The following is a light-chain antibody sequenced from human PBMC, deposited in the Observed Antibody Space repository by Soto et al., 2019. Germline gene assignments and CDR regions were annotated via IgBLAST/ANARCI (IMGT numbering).Light chain of an antibody. CDR3: TSYTSVSIVV. J-gene: IGLJ2*01. CDR2: GVT. CDR1: NSDIGGYNS. Sequence: QSALTQPASVSGSPGQSITISCTGSNSDIGGYNSVSWYQQHPGKAPKLLIFGVTNRPSGVSDRFSGSKSGNTASLTISALQAEDEADYYCTSYTSVSIVVFGGETKVTVL. V-gene: IGLV2-14*01.